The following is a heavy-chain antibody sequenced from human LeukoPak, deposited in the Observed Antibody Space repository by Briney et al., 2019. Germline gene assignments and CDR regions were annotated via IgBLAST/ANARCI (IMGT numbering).Heavy chain of an antibody. V-gene: IGHV3-7*01. CDR1: GFTFNTYW. CDR3: ARELTTQTKASCSGGNCLGYFDY. Sequence: GGSLRLSCAAPGFTFNTYWMTWGRQAPGKGLEWVANIKQDGSEKYNVDSVKGRFTISRDNAKNSLYLQMDSLRAEDTAVYYCARELTTQTKASCSGGNCLGYFDYCGQGTLVTVSS. J-gene: IGHJ4*02. D-gene: IGHD2-15*01. CDR2: IKQDGSEK.